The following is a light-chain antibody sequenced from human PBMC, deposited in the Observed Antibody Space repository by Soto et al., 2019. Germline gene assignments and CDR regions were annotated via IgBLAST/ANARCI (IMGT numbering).Light chain of an antibody. J-gene: IGLJ3*02. V-gene: IGLV1-44*01. Sequence: QSVLTQPPSVSGTPGQRVTISCSGSSSNLGSNTAYWYQQLPGTAPKLLIYSNNERPSGVPDRFSGSKSGTSASLAISGLQSEDEADYHCAAWDDSLNWLYGGGTKLTVL. CDR3: AAWDDSLNWL. CDR2: SNN. CDR1: SSNLGSNT.